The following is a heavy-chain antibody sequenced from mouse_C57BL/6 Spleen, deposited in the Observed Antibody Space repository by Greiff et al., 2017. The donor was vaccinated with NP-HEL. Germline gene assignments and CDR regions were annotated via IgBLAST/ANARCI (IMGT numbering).Heavy chain of an antibody. CDR3: ARSGYYYGSSYDFDY. J-gene: IGHJ2*01. CDR1: GYTFTSYW. D-gene: IGHD1-1*01. V-gene: IGHV1-53*01. Sequence: QVQLQQPGTELVKPGASVKLSCKASGYTFTSYWMHWVKQRPGQGLEWIGNINPSNGGTNYNEKFKSKATLTVDKSSSTAYMQLSGLTSEDSAVYYCARSGYYYGSSYDFDYWGQGTTLTVSS. CDR2: INPSNGGT.